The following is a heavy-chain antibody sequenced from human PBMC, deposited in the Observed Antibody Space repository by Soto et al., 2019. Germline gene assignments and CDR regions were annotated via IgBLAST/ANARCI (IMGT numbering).Heavy chain of an antibody. V-gene: IGHV1-18*01. J-gene: IGHJ5*02. D-gene: IGHD3-16*01. CDR1: GYVFTSDV. CDR3: AKGGGQYDWLDP. CDR2: ISPINGNT. Sequence: QVQLVQSGAVVKKPGASVKVPCKASGYVFTSDVITWVRQAPGQGLEWMGWISPINGNTNYAQKFEGRVTMTKDTSTSTAYMELRSLRSDDTAVYYCAKGGGQYDWLDPWGQGTLVTVSS.